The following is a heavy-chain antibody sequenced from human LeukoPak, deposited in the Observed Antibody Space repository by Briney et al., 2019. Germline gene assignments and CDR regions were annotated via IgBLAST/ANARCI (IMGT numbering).Heavy chain of an antibody. D-gene: IGHD6-13*01. CDR3: ATSTAAAGTD. V-gene: IGHV3-7*03. J-gene: IGHJ4*02. Sequence: GGSLRLSCAASGFTFSNLWMSWVRQAPGKGLKWVANIRQDGSEKYYVDSVKGRFTISRDNAQNSLYLQMNSLRAEDTAIYYCATSTAAAGTDWGQGTLVTVSS. CDR1: GFTFSNLW. CDR2: IRQDGSEK.